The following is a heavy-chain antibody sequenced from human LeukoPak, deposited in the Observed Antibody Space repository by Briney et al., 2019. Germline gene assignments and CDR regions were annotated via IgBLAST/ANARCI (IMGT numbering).Heavy chain of an antibody. D-gene: IGHD5-18*01. CDR1: GGTFSSYA. CDR2: INPNSGGT. CDR3: ATWSEDTAMVDFDC. J-gene: IGHJ4*02. Sequence: ASVKVSCKASGGTFSSYAISWVRQAPGQGLEWMGRINPNSGGTNYAQKFQGRVTMTRDTSISTAYMELSRLRSDDTAVYYCATWSEDTAMVDFDCWGQGTLVTVSS. V-gene: IGHV1-2*06.